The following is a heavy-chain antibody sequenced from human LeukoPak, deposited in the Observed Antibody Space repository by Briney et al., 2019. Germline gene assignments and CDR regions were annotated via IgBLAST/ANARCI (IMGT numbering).Heavy chain of an antibody. V-gene: IGHV3-23*01. CDR1: GFTFSSYA. J-gene: IGHJ4*02. D-gene: IGHD3-9*01. CDR2: ISGSGGST. CDR3: AKDQGDDILTGLDY. Sequence: DPGGSLRLSCAASGFTFSSYAMSWVRQAPGKGLEWVSAISGSGGSTYYADSVKGRFTIYRDNSKNTLYLQMNSLRAEDTAVYYCAKDQGDDILTGLDYWGQGTLVTVSS.